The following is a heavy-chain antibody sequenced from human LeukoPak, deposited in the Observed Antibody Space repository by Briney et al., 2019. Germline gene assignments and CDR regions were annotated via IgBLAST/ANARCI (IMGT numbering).Heavy chain of an antibody. CDR2: ISRGGSAI. Sequence: GGSLRLSCAASGFTFSDYYMSWIRQAPGKGLEWVSYISRGGSAIYYADPVKGRFTISRDNAKNSLYLQMNSLRAEDTAVYYCARHLDLNGGYYIYWGQGTLVTVSS. CDR1: GFTFSDYY. V-gene: IGHV3-11*01. CDR3: ARHLDLNGGYYIY. D-gene: IGHD3-3*01. J-gene: IGHJ4*02.